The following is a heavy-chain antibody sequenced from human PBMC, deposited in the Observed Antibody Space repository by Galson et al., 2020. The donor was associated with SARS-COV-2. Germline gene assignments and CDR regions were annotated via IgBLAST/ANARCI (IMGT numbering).Heavy chain of an antibody. CDR3: ARGPPPPYYDYYIDV. V-gene: IGHV3-11*04. CDR1: GFTFSDYH. J-gene: IGHJ6*03. CDR2: ISSSGSTI. Sequence: GGPLRPPFAASGFTFSDYHMSWIPQAPGKGLEWALYISSSGSTIYYAAPVKGRFTISRDNAKNSLYLQMKSLRAEDTAVYYCARGPPPPYYDYYIDVWGQGTTVTISS.